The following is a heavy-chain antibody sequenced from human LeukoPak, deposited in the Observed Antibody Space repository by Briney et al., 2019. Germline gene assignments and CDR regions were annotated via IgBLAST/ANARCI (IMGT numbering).Heavy chain of an antibody. D-gene: IGHD6-6*01. CDR2: INPNSGGT. CDR1: GYTFTGYY. V-gene: IGHV1-2*02. CDR3: ARTVDSSSSVDY. J-gene: IGHJ4*02. Sequence: ASVKVSCKASGYTFTGYYMHWVRQAPGQGLEWMGWINPNSGGTNYAQKFQGRVTMTRDTSISTAYMELSRLRSDDTAVYYCARTVDSSSSVDYWGQGTLVTVSS.